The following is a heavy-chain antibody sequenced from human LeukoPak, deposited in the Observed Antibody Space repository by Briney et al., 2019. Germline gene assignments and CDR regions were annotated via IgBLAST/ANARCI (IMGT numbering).Heavy chain of an antibody. CDR3: ARGGYYGAFDY. J-gene: IGHJ4*02. CDR2: IYVSGST. V-gene: IGHV4-61*02. D-gene: IGHD3-10*01. CDR1: GGSVSSVGDY. Sequence: SETLSLTCTVSGGSVSSVGDYWNWIRQPAGRGLEWIGRIYVSGSTDYNPSLESRVSMSLDTSENQFSLKLSSVAAADTAVYYCARGGYYGAFDYWGQGTLVTVAS.